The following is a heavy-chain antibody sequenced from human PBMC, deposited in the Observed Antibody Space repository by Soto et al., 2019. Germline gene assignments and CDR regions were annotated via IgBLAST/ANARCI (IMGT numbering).Heavy chain of an antibody. Sequence: QVQLLESGGGVVQPGRSLRLSCAASGFTFSSYAMHWVRQAPGKGLEWVAVISYDGSNKYYADSVKGRFTISRDNSKNTLYLQMNSLRAEDTAVYYCARGAVTVDRFDYWGQGTLVTVSS. D-gene: IGHD4-4*01. CDR3: ARGAVTVDRFDY. V-gene: IGHV3-30-3*01. J-gene: IGHJ4*02. CDR2: ISYDGSNK. CDR1: GFTFSSYA.